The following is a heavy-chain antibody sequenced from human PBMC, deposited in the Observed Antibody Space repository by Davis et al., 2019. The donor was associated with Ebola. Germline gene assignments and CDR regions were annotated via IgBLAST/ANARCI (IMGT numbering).Heavy chain of an antibody. D-gene: IGHD1-1*01. CDR2: INRDGTTT. J-gene: IGHJ4*02. V-gene: IGHV3-74*01. CDR1: GFTFSSHW. CDR3: LRDPQLPN. Sequence: PGGSLRLSCAASGFTFSSHWMHWVRQAPGKGPVWVSRINRDGTTTNYADSVKGRFTISRDNAKSILYLQMNSLTADDTAVYFCLRDPQLPNWGQGTLVTVSS.